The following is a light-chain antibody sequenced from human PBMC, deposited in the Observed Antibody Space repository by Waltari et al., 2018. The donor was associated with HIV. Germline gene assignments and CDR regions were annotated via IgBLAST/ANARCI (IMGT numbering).Light chain of an antibody. CDR3: ASHAGSKDV. CDR1: SSDVGAYNY. Sequence: QSTLTQPPSASGSPGQSVTISCTGTSSDVGAYNYVSWFQQHPGKAPKLMSYDGTKRPSGVPDRCSGSKSGNTASLTVSGLQAEDEADYYCASHAGSKDVFGGGTRLTVL. V-gene: IGLV2-8*01. J-gene: IGLJ2*01. CDR2: DGT.